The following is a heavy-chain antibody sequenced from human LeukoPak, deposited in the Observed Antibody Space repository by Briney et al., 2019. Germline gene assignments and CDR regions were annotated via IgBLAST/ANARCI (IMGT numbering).Heavy chain of an antibody. CDR3: ARDRCSSTSCGYDY. Sequence: GGSLRLSCAASGFTFSSYSMNWVRQAPGKGLEWVSYISSSSCTIYYADSVKGRFTISRDNAKNSLYLQMNSLRDEDTAVYYCARDRCSSTSCGYDYWGQGTLVTVSS. CDR2: ISSSSCTI. CDR1: GFTFSSYS. D-gene: IGHD2-2*01. V-gene: IGHV3-48*02. J-gene: IGHJ4*02.